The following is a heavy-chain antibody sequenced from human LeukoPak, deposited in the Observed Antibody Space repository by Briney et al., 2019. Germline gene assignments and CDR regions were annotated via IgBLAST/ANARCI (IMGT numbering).Heavy chain of an antibody. Sequence: SETLSLTCTVSGGSISSSSYYWGWIRQPPGKGLEWIGSIYYSGSTYYNPSLKSRVTISVDTSKNQCSLKLRSVTAADTAMYYCARAYSSSWYYNWFDPWGQGTLVTVSS. D-gene: IGHD6-13*01. V-gene: IGHV4-39*07. J-gene: IGHJ5*02. CDR3: ARAYSSSWYYNWFDP. CDR2: IYYSGST. CDR1: GGSISSSSYY.